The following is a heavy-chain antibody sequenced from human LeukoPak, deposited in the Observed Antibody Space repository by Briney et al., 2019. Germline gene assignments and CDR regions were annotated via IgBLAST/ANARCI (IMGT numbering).Heavy chain of an antibody. Sequence: SETLSLTCAVYGGSFSGYYWSWIRQPPGKGLEWIGEINHSGSTNYNPSLKSRVTISVGTSKNQFSLKLSSVTAADTAVYYCLSGGVFDYWGQGTLVTVSS. J-gene: IGHJ4*02. CDR3: LSGGVFDY. D-gene: IGHD6-19*01. CDR1: GGSFSGYY. CDR2: INHSGST. V-gene: IGHV4-34*01.